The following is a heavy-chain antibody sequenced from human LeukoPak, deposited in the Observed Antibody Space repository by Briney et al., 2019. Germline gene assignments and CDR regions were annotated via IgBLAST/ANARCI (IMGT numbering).Heavy chain of an antibody. V-gene: IGHV4-34*01. D-gene: IGHD1-1*01. CDR1: GGSFSGYY. J-gene: IGHJ5*02. Sequence: SETLSLTCAVYGGSFSGYYWSWIRQPPGKGLEWIGEINHSGSTNYNPSLKRRVTISVDTSKNQFSLKLSSVTAADTAVYYCARGWYDCWFDPWGQGTLVTVSS. CDR3: ARGWYDCWFDP. CDR2: INHSGST.